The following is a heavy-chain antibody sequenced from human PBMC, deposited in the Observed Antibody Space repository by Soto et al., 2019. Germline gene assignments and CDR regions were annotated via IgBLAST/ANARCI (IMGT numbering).Heavy chain of an antibody. J-gene: IGHJ5*02. V-gene: IGHV1-2*02. CDR1: GYTFTGYY. D-gene: IGHD3-3*01. Sequence: ASVKVSCKASGYTFTGYYMHWVRQAPGQGLEWMGWINPNSGGTNYAQKFQGRVTMTRDTSISTAYMELSRLRSDDTAVYYCARIGSGGHYDFWSGYYGGNWFDPWGQGTLVTVPQ. CDR3: ARIGSGGHYDFWSGYYGGNWFDP. CDR2: INPNSGGT.